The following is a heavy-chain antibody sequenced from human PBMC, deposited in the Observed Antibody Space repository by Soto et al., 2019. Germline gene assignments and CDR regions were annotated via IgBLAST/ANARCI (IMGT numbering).Heavy chain of an antibody. CDR2: MNPNSGNT. CDR3: ARGREDIVVVPAAIRVYYYYYYMDV. CDR1: GYTFTSYD. Sequence: ASLKVSCKASGYTFTSYDINWVRQATGQGLEWMGWMNPNSGNTGYEQKFQGRVTMTRNTSISTAYMELSSLRSEDTAVYYCARGREDIVVVPAAIRVYYYYYYMDVWGKGTTVTLSS. J-gene: IGHJ6*03. V-gene: IGHV1-8*01. D-gene: IGHD2-2*01.